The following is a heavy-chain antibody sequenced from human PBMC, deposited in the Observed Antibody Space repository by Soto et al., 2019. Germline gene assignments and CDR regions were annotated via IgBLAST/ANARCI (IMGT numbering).Heavy chain of an antibody. D-gene: IGHD3-10*01. CDR3: ARDRYYGSGTYYNFYSGMDF. Sequence: SGTLWLTXTASGGSINSGDYYWTWVRQPPGKGLEWIGNIFHSGSTYYTPSLQSRVTISLDTSKNHFSLKLSSVTPADTAVYYCARDRYYGSGTYYNFYSGMDFWGQGTTVTVSS. CDR1: GGSINSGDYY. V-gene: IGHV4-30-4*01. CDR2: IFHSGST. J-gene: IGHJ6*02.